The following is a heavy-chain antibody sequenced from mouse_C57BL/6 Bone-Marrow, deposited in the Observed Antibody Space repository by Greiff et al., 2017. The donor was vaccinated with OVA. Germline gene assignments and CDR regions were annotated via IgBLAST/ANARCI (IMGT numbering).Heavy chain of an antibody. Sequence: QVQLQQSGAELARPGASVKLSCKASGYTFTSYGISWVKQRTGQGLEWIGEIYPRSGNTYYNEKFKGKATLTADKSSSTAYMELRSLTSEDSAVYFCAREGGYYYGSPYDFDYWGQGTTLTVSS. CDR2: IYPRSGNT. CDR3: AREGGYYYGSPYDFDY. J-gene: IGHJ2*01. V-gene: IGHV1-81*01. D-gene: IGHD1-1*01. CDR1: GYTFTSYG.